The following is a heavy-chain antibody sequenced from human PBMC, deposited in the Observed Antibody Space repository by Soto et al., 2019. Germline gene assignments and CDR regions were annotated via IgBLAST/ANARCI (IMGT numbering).Heavy chain of an antibody. J-gene: IGHJ5*02. CDR1: GGTFSSYA. D-gene: IGHD3-3*01. CDR2: IIPIFGTA. Sequence: ASVKVSCKASGGTFSSYAISWVRQAPGQGLEWMGGIIPIFGTANYAQKFQGRVTITADESTSTAYMELSSLRSEDTAVYYCARVVPSRSGYYTPSYWFDPWGQGTLVTVSS. CDR3: ARVVPSRSGYYTPSYWFDP. V-gene: IGHV1-69*13.